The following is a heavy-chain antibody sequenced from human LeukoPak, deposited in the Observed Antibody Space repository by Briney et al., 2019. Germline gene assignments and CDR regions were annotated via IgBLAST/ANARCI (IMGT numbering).Heavy chain of an antibody. J-gene: IGHJ6*02. CDR3: ARQNYDEVNYYYYGLDV. CDR2: IYYRGST. V-gene: IGHV4-59*08. CDR1: GGSISSNY. Sequence: SETLSLTCSVSGGSISSNYWSWMRQSPGKGLEWIGYIYYRGSTDYNPSLKSRVTMSVDTSRNQFSLKLSSVTAADTAVYYCARQNYDEVNYYYYGLDVWGQGTTVTVSS. D-gene: IGHD3-3*01.